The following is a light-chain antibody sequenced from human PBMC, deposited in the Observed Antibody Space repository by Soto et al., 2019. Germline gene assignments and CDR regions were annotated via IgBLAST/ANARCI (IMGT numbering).Light chain of an antibody. J-gene: IGLJ3*02. CDR3: QSYDSSLSGWV. Sequence: QSVLTQPASVSGAAGQRVTISCTGSRSNIGAGYDVHWYQQLPGTAPKLLIYGNSNRPSGVPDRFSGSKSGTSASLAITGLQAEDEADYYCQSYDSSLSGWVFGGGTKLTV. V-gene: IGLV1-40*01. CDR1: RSNIGAGYD. CDR2: GNS.